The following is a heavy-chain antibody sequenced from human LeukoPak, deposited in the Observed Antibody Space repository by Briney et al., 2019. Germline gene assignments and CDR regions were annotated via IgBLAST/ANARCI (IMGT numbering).Heavy chain of an antibody. Sequence: ASVKVSCKASGYTFTGYYMHWVRQAPGQGLEWMGWINPNSGATNYAQKFQGRVTMTRDTSISTAYMELGRLRSDDTAVYYCARDIVVPAADRNWFDPWDQGTLVTVSS. CDR2: INPNSGAT. J-gene: IGHJ5*02. CDR1: GYTFTGYY. V-gene: IGHV1-2*02. CDR3: ARDIVVPAADRNWFDP. D-gene: IGHD2-2*01.